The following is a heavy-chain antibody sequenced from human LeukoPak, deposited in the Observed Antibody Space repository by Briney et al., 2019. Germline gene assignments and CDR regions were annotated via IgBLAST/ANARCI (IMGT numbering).Heavy chain of an antibody. CDR2: IRSKANSYAT. V-gene: IGHV3-73*01. Sequence: PGGSLRLSCAASGFTFSSYAMSWVRQAPGKGLEWVGRIRSKANSYATAYAASVKGRFTISRDDSKNTAYLQMNSLKTEDTAVYYCTRLSQYAVAGSRGFDAFDIWGQGTMVTVSS. CDR3: TRLSQYAVAGSRGFDAFDI. D-gene: IGHD6-19*01. J-gene: IGHJ3*02. CDR1: GFTFSSYA.